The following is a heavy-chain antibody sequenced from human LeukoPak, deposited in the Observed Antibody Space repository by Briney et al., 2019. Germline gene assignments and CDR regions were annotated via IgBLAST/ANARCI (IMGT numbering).Heavy chain of an antibody. V-gene: IGHV3-33*08. Sequence: GGSLRLSCAASGFTFSSYGMHWVRQAPGKGLEWVAVIWSDGRNKFYADSVKGRFTVSRDNSKNTLFLQMSSLRADDTALYYCAREVTNDAFDIWGQGTMVTVSS. J-gene: IGHJ3*02. CDR2: IWSDGRNK. CDR1: GFTFSSYG. D-gene: IGHD4-17*01. CDR3: AREVTNDAFDI.